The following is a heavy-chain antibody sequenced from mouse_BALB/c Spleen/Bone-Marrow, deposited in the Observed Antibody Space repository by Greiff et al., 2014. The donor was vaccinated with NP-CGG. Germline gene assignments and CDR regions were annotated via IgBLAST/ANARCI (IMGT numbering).Heavy chain of an antibody. CDR3: ARDTASHSYWYFDV. J-gene: IGHJ1*01. CDR1: GFTFTDYY. Sequence: EVQGEESGGGLVQPGGSLRLSCAISGFTFTDYYMSWVRQPPGKALEWLGFIRTKANGYTTEYSTSVKGRFTISRDNSQSILYLQMNTLRTEDSAAYYCARDTASHSYWYFDVWGAGTTVTVSS. V-gene: IGHV7-3*02. CDR2: IRTKANGYTT. D-gene: IGHD6-2*01.